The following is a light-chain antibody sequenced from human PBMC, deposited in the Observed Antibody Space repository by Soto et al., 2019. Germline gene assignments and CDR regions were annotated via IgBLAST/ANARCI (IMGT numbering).Light chain of an antibody. CDR3: QQYDSLPLT. CDR2: DAS. V-gene: IGKV1-33*01. J-gene: IGKJ4*01. Sequence: DIQMTQSPSSLSASVGDRVTITCQASQGITNYLNWYQQKPGKAPKLLIYDASNLETGDPSRFSGSGSGTDFTFPISSLQPEDIATYYCQQYDSLPLTFGGGTKVEIK. CDR1: QGITNY.